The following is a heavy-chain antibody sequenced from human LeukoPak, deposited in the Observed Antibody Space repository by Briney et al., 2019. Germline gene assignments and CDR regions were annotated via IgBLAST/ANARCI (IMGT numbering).Heavy chain of an antibody. J-gene: IGHJ6*02. CDR3: AKIIAAYSSGWESDYYYGMDV. CDR1: GFSFSSYG. Sequence: PGRSLRLSCAASGFSFSSYGMHWVRQAPGKGLEWVAVISYDGSNKYYADSVKGRFTISRDNSKNTLYLQMNSLRAEDTAVYYCAKIIAAYSSGWESDYYYGMDVWGQGTTVTVS. V-gene: IGHV3-30*18. CDR2: ISYDGSNK. D-gene: IGHD6-19*01.